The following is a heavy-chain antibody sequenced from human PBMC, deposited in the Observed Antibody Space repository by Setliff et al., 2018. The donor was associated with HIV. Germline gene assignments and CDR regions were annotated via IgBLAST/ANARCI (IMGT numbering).Heavy chain of an antibody. Sequence: PGGSLRLSCAASGFTLTAHAMNWVRQAPGRGLEWVANINVDGSKTYYVDSARGRFSISRDNAQNSLYLQMNSLRAEDTAVYYCRMGHYDGSDWGQGTLVTVSS. CDR1: GFTLTAHA. CDR2: INVDGSKT. CDR3: RMGHYDGSD. D-gene: IGHD5-12*01. V-gene: IGHV3-7*01. J-gene: IGHJ4*02.